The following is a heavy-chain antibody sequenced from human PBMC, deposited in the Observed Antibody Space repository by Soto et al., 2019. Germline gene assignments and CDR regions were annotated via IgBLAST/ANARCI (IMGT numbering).Heavy chain of an antibody. CDR1: GYTFTNFG. Sequence: QVQLVQSGGELKKPGDSLKVSCKASGYTFTNFGVSWVRQAPGQGLEWMGWIVTYNGNTNSAQKFQGRLTMTTDTXTXXAYMELRSLTNDDTAVYYCARGPQSTGLRGKWFDPWGQGTLVTVSS. D-gene: IGHD6-19*01. CDR2: IVTYNGNT. J-gene: IGHJ5*02. V-gene: IGHV1-18*04. CDR3: ARGPQSTGLRGKWFDP.